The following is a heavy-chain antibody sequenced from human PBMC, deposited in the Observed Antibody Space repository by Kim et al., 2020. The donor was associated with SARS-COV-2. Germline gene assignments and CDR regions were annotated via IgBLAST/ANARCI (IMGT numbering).Heavy chain of an antibody. Sequence: KSRVTISVDTSKNQFSLKLRSVTAADTAVYYCARWGPLTQGVINNDAFDIWGQGTMVTVSS. V-gene: IGHV4-39*01. J-gene: IGHJ3*02. D-gene: IGHD3-10*01. CDR3: ARWGPLTQGVINNDAFDI.